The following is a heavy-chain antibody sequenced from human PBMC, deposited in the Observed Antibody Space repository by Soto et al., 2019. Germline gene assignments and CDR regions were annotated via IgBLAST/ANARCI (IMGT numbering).Heavy chain of an antibody. CDR1: GLTFSSYG. CDR2: ISYDGSNK. V-gene: IGHV3-30*18. J-gene: IGHJ4*02. Sequence: GGSLRLSCAASGLTFSSYGMHWVRQAPGKGLEWVAVISYDGSNKYYADSVKGRFTISRDNSKNTLYLQMNSLRAEDTAVYYCAKAPSSGWTDYWGQGTLVTVSS. D-gene: IGHD6-19*01. CDR3: AKAPSSGWTDY.